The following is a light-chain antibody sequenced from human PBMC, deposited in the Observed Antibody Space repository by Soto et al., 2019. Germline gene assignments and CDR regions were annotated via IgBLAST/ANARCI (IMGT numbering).Light chain of an antibody. CDR3: LQYTNRPPYS. J-gene: IGKJ2*03. V-gene: IGKV3-15*01. CDR2: GAS. CDR1: QSVSSN. Sequence: EIVMTQSPATLSVSPGERATLSCRASQSVSSNLAWYQQKPGQTPRLLIYGASTRATGIPARFSGSGSGTEFTLTITSLQSEDFADYYCLQYTNRPPYSFVQGTKLEIK.